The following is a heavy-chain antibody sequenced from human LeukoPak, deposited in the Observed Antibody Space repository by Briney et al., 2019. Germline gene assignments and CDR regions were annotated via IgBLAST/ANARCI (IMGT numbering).Heavy chain of an antibody. D-gene: IGHD6-19*01. CDR2: I. J-gene: IGHJ4*02. Sequence: GGSLRLSCAASGFTFSSYSMNWVRQAPGKGLEWVSSIYYADSVKGRFTVSRYNAKNSLYLQMNSLRAEDTAVYYCARGLGGWYAGCDYWGQGTLSPSPQ. CDR3: ARGLGGWYAGCDY. V-gene: IGHV3-21*01. CDR1: GFTFSSYS.